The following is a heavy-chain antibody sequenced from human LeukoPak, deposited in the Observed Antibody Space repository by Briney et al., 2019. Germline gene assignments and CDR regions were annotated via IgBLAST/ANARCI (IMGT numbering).Heavy chain of an antibody. CDR3: ARWGNYDFWSGPSTVKKYYFDY. CDR2: IYYSGST. V-gene: IGHV4-59*01. CDR1: GGPISSYY. Sequence: SETLSLTCTVSGGPISSYYWSWIRQPPGKGLEWIGYIYYSGSTNYNPSLKSRVTISVDTSKNQFSLKLSSVTAADTAVYYCARWGNYDFWSGPSTVKKYYFDYWGQGTLVTVSS. D-gene: IGHD3-3*01. J-gene: IGHJ4*02.